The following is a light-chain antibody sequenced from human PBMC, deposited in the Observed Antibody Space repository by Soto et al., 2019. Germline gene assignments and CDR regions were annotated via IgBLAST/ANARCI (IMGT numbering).Light chain of an antibody. CDR1: QSISGS. V-gene: IGKV1-5*03. J-gene: IGKJ1*01. Sequence: DIQMTQSPSTLSASVGDRVTITCRASQSISGSLAWYQQKPGKAPRLPIYEASNLKSGVPSRFSGSGSGTEYTLTISSLQPDDFASYYCQQYNGYWTFGQGTKVEIK. CDR2: EAS. CDR3: QQYNGYWT.